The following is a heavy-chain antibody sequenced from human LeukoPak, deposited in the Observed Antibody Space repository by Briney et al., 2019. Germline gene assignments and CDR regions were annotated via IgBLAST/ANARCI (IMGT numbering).Heavy chain of an antibody. J-gene: IGHJ4*02. V-gene: IGHV1-2*02. CDR2: INPNSGGT. Sequence: GASVKVSCKASGYTFTSYDINWVRQATGQGLEWMGWINPNSGGTNYAQKFQGRVTMTRDTSISTAYMELSRLRSDDTAVYYCARDQPGTTGEVDYWGQGTLVTVSS. CDR1: GYTFTSYD. D-gene: IGHD1-1*01. CDR3: ARDQPGTTGEVDY.